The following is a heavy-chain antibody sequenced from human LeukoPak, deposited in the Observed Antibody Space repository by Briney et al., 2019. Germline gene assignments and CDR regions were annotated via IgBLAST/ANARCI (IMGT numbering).Heavy chain of an antibody. CDR3: ATSGFGETPFDY. V-gene: IGHV4-38-2*01. Sequence: SETLSLTCAVSGYSISSGYYWGWIRQPPGKGLEWIGSIYHSGTTYYNPSLKSRVTISVDTSKTQFSLKLSSVTAADTAVYYCATSGFGETPFDYWGQGTLVTVSS. J-gene: IGHJ4*02. CDR2: IYHSGTT. CDR1: GYSISSGYY. D-gene: IGHD3-10*01.